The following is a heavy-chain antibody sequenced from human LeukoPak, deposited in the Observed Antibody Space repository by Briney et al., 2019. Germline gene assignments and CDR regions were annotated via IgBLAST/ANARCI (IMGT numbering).Heavy chain of an antibody. V-gene: IGHV3-30*02. CDR3: AKDLFQRAVGWFDP. Sequence: GGSLRLSCAASGFTFSSYGMHWVRQAPGKGLEWVAFIRYDGSNKYYADSVKGRFTISRDNSENTLYLQMNSLRAEDTAVYYCAKDLFQRAVGWFDPWGQGTLVTVSS. J-gene: IGHJ5*02. CDR1: GFTFSSYG. D-gene: IGHD1-1*01. CDR2: IRYDGSNK.